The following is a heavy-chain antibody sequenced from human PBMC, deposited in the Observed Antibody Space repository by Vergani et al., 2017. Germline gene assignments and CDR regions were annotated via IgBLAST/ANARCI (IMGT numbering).Heavy chain of an antibody. CDR2: IDPSDSYT. CDR3: ARHVCSSTSGAPFDY. J-gene: IGHJ4*02. V-gene: IGHV5-10-1*03. Sequence: EVQLVQSGAEVTKPGESLRISCKGSGYSFNSYWISWVRQMPGKGLQWMGRIDPSDSYTNYSPAFQGHVTIPADKSISTASLQWSSVKAADTAMYYCARHVCSSTSGAPFDYWGQETLVTVSS. D-gene: IGHD2-2*01. CDR1: GYSFNSYW.